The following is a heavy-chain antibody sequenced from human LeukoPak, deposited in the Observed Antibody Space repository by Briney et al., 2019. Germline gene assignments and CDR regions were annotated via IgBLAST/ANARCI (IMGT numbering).Heavy chain of an antibody. D-gene: IGHD2-15*01. CDR2: IIPIFGTA. V-gene: IGHV1-69*06. CDR1: GGTFSSYA. J-gene: IGHJ6*04. Sequence: GASVKVSCKASGGTFSSYAISWVRQAPGQGLKWMGGIIPIFGTANYAQKFQGRVTITADKSTSTAYMELSSLRSEDTAVYYCARGGYCSGGSCYMLGDYYGMDVWGKGTTVTVSS. CDR3: ARGGYCSGGSCYMLGDYYGMDV.